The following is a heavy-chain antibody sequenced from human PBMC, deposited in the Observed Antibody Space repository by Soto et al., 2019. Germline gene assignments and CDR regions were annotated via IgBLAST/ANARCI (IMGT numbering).Heavy chain of an antibody. D-gene: IGHD3-22*01. V-gene: IGHV1-2*04. CDR2: INPNSGGT. CDR1: GGTFSSYA. J-gene: IGHJ6*02. Sequence: ASVKVSCKASGGTFSSYAISWVRQAPGQGLEWMGWINPNSGGTNYAQKFQGWVTMTRDTSISTAYMELSRLRSDDTAVYYCASSGHYYDSSGYYGPSYYYGMDVWGQGTTVTVSS. CDR3: ASSGHYYDSSGYYGPSYYYGMDV.